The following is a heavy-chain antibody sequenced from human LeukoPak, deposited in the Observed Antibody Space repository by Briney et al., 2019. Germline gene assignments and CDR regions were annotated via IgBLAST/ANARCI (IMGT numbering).Heavy chain of an antibody. D-gene: IGHD3-22*01. J-gene: IGHJ4*02. Sequence: GASVKVSCKASGGTFSSYAISWVRQAPGQGLEWMGRIIPIFGTANYAQKFQGRVTITTDESTSTAYMELSSLRSEDTAVYYCARGDYYDSSGYYWPCFDYWGQGNLVTVSS. CDR2: IIPIFGTA. CDR1: GGTFSSYA. CDR3: ARGDYYDSSGYYWPCFDY. V-gene: IGHV1-69*05.